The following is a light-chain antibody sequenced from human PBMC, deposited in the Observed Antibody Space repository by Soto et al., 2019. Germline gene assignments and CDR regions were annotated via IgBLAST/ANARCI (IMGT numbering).Light chain of an antibody. Sequence: QSVLTQSPSASASPGPPSNLTGTLTGGHGSYAIAWHQQHPEKGPRYLMNLNSDGSHSKGDGIPDRFSGSSSGAERYLTISSLQSEDEADYYCQTWGTGILVFGGGTKLTVL. CDR1: GGHGSYA. J-gene: IGLJ2*01. CDR2: LNSDGSH. V-gene: IGLV4-69*01. CDR3: QTWGTGILV.